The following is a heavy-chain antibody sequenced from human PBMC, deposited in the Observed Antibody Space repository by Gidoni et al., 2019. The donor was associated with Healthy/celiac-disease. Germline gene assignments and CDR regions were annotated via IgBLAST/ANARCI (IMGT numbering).Heavy chain of an antibody. D-gene: IGHD3-3*01. CDR1: GFTFSSYS. Sequence: EVQLVESGGGLVKPGGSLGLSCAASGFTFSSYSINWVRPAPGKGLEWVSSISSSSSYIYYADSVKGRFTISRDNAKNSLYLQMNSLRAEDTAVYYCARDREAYYDFWSGYPLYYYYGMDVWGKGTTVTVSS. CDR2: ISSSSSYI. V-gene: IGHV3-21*01. J-gene: IGHJ6*04. CDR3: ARDREAYYDFWSGYPLYYYYGMDV.